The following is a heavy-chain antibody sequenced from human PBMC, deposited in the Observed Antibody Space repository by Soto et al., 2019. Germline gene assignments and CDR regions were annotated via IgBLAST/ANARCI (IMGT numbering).Heavy chain of an antibody. CDR1: GFTFSRYA. D-gene: IGHD3-22*01. V-gene: IGHV3-23*01. CDR2: ISGSGGST. CDR3: ANDSRGYYSY. Sequence: GGSLRLSCAASGFTFSRYAMSWVLQAPGKKLEWVSAISGSGGSTYYADSVKGRFTISRDNSKNTLYLQMNSLRAEDTAVYYCANDSRGYYSYWGQGTLVTVSS. J-gene: IGHJ4*02.